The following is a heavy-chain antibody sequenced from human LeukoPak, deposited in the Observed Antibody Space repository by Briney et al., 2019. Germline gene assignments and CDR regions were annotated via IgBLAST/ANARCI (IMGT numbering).Heavy chain of an antibody. CDR2: INPNSGGT. V-gene: IGHV1-2*02. CDR3: ARGTVAGTLSY. D-gene: IGHD6-19*01. J-gene: IGHJ4*02. Sequence: GRSLRLSCAASGFTFSSYGMHWVRQAPGQGLEWMGWINPNSGGTNYAQKFRGRVTMTRDTSISTAYMELSRLRSDDTAVYYCARGTVAGTLSYWGQGTLVTVSS. CDR1: GFTFSSYG.